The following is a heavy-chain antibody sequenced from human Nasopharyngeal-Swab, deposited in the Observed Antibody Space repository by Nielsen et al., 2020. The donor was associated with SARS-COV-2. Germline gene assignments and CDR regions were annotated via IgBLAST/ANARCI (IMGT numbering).Heavy chain of an antibody. CDR2: INYSGST. V-gene: IGHV4-59*01. CDR1: GDSISSYY. Sequence: SETLSLTCTVSGDSISSYYWSWIRQPPGKGLEWIGHINYSGSTNYNPSLKSRVTISVDTSKNQFSLKLSSVTAADTAVYYCARWGGSSLRGGWFDPWGQGTLVTVSS. D-gene: IGHD6-6*01. CDR3: ARWGGSSLRGGWFDP. J-gene: IGHJ5*02.